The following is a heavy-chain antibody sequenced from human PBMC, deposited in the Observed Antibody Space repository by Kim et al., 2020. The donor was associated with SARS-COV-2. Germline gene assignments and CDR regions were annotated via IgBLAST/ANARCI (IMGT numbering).Heavy chain of an antibody. V-gene: IGHV3-9*01. CDR3: AKGAKWANYGTTPDY. D-gene: IGHD4-17*01. CDR1: GFTFGDYA. J-gene: IGHJ4*02. CDR2: ISWNSGSI. Sequence: GGSLRLSCAASGFTFGDYAMHWVRQAPGKGLEWVSGISWNSGSIGYADSVKGRFTISRDNAKNSLYLQMNSLRAEDTALYYCAKGAKWANYGTTPDYWGQGTLVTVSS.